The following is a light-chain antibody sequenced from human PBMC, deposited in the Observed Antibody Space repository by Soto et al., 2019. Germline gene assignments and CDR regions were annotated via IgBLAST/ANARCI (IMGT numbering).Light chain of an antibody. V-gene: IGLV1-44*01. CDR2: TND. CDR3: TPWDYSLNGWV. Sequence: QSVLTQPPSASGTPGQRVKIFCSGSSSNIGRNTVNWYQQLPVTSPKLLIHTNDQRPSGFPDRFSGSKSGASASLAISGLQSEDEAHYYCTPWDYSLNGWVFGGGTKLTVL. J-gene: IGLJ3*02. CDR1: SSNIGRNT.